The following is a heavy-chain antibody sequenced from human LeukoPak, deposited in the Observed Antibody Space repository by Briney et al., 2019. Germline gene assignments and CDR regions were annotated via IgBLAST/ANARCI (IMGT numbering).Heavy chain of an antibody. V-gene: IGHV4-34*01. CDR1: GGSFSGYY. D-gene: IGHD2-2*02. CDR3: ARLVVPAAITGGYYYYYYMDV. J-gene: IGHJ6*03. Sequence: SETLSLTCAVYGGSFSGYYWSWIRQPPGKGLEWIGEINQSGSTNYNPSLKSRVTISVDTSKNQFSLKLSSVTAADTAVYYCARLVVPAAITGGYYYYYYMDVWGKGTTVTVSS. CDR2: INQSGST.